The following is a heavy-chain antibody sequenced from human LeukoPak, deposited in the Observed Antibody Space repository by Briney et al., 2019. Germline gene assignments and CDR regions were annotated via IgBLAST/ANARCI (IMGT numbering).Heavy chain of an antibody. CDR2: IKQDGSEK. J-gene: IGHJ3*02. CDR3: AKDMGYCGGGSCYFDFNAFDI. D-gene: IGHD2-15*01. V-gene: IGHV3-7*03. Sequence: GGSLRLSCAASGFTFSSYWMSWVRQAPGKGLEWVANIKQDGSEKYYVDSVKGRFTIYRDNAKNSLYLQMNSLRTEDKALYFCAKDMGYCGGGSCYFDFNAFDIWGQGTMVTVSS. CDR1: GFTFSSYW.